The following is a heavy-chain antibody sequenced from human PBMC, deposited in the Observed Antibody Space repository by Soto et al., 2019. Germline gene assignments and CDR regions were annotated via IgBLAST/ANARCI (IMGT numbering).Heavy chain of an antibody. J-gene: IGHJ6*02. D-gene: IGHD2-21*02. Sequence: SVKVSCKASGGTFSNHAISWVRQAPGQGLEWVGGIIPMFPTADYAQRFQGRVTITADDSTTTVYMELSGLRSEDTAMYYCARDDATYCGGDCYRYFYYGMDVWGQGTTVTVS. V-gene: IGHV1-69*13. CDR2: IIPMFPTA. CDR3: ARDDATYCGGDCYRYFYYGMDV. CDR1: GGTFSNHA.